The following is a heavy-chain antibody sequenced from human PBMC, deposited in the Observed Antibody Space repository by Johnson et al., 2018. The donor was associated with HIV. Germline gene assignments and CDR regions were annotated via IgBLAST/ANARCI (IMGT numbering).Heavy chain of an antibody. CDR2: IATTGDT. J-gene: IGHJ3*02. Sequence: VHLVESGGGSVQPGGSLRLSCAASGFSISNYDMHWVRQVTGKRLEWVSGIATTGDTYYLGSVKGRFTISRENAKNSLYLQVNSLRAGDTALYYCARGSYDGDAFDIWGQGTMVTVSS. D-gene: IGHD1-26*01. V-gene: IGHV3-13*01. CDR3: ARGSYDGDAFDI. CDR1: GFSISNYD.